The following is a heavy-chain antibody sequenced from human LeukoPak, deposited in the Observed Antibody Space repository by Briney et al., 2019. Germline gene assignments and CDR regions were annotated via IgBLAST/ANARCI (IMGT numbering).Heavy chain of an antibody. D-gene: IGHD6-13*01. J-gene: IGHJ4*02. Sequence: GGSLRLSCAASGFTFSSYGMHWVRQAPGKGLEWVAVIWYDGSNKYYADSVKGRFTISRDNSKNTLYLQMNSLRAEDTAVYYCAKDLGSSSSPGIFYWGQGTLVTVSS. CDR1: GFTFSSYG. V-gene: IGHV3-33*06. CDR2: IWYDGSNK. CDR3: AKDLGSSSSPGIFY.